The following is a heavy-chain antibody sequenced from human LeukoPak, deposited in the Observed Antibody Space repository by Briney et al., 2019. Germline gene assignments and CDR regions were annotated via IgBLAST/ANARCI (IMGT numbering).Heavy chain of an antibody. CDR2: MMPNSGDS. V-gene: IGHV1-8*01. CDR3: ATMDVDGRGSDWFNT. CDR1: GYTFTSRN. Sequence: GASMKVSCKASGYTFTSRNINWVRQATGQRLEWLGWMMPNSGDSGYAQKFKGRVTMTGNTAISTAYMELRDLRSEDTAVYYCATMDVDGRGSDWFNTWGQGTLVTVSS. J-gene: IGHJ5*02. D-gene: IGHD2-2*03.